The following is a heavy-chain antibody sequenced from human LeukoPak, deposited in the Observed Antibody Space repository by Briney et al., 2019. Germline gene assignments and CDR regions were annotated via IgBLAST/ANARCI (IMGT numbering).Heavy chain of an antibody. CDR3: ARGGELNSCWYFDY. D-gene: IGHD1-26*01. CDR1: GGSISSHY. CDR2: IYYSGST. J-gene: IGHJ4*02. V-gene: IGHV4-59*11. Sequence: SETLSLTCTVSGGSISSHYWSWIRQPPGKGLEWIGYIYYSGSTNYNPSLKSRVTISVDTSKNQFSLKLSSVTAADTAVYYCARGGELNSCWYFDYWGQGTLVTVSS.